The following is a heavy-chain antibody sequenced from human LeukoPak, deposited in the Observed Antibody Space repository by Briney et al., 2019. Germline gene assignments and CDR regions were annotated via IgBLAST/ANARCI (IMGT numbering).Heavy chain of an antibody. CDR1: GFTFSSYE. J-gene: IGHJ4*02. Sequence: PGGSLRLSCAASGFTFSSYEMNWVRQAPGKGLEWVSYISSSGSIIYYADSVEGRFTISRDNAKNSVYLQMNSLRVEDTAVYYCVRADAKKTAMVDYWGRGTLVAVSS. CDR3: VRADAKKTAMVDY. D-gene: IGHD5-18*01. V-gene: IGHV3-48*03. CDR2: ISSSGSII.